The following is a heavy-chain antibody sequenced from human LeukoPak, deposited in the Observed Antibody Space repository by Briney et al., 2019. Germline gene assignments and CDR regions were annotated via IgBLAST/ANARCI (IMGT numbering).Heavy chain of an antibody. D-gene: IGHD5-12*01. V-gene: IGHV3-49*04. CDR1: GFSFSSYG. J-gene: IGHJ4*02. CDR2: IRSKAYGGTT. Sequence: PGGSLRLSCAASGFSFSSYGLHWVRQAPGKGLEWVGFIRSKAYGGTTEYAASVKGRFTISRDDSKSIAYLQMNSLKTEDTAVYYCTRVVGYSGYDLDYWGQGTLVTVSS. CDR3: TRVVGYSGYDLDY.